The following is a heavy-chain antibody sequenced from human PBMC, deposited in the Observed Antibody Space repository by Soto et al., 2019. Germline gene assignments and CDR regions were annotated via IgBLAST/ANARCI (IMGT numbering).Heavy chain of an antibody. Sequence: EVQLVESGGGLVQPGGSLRLSCAASGFTVSSYSMNWVRQAPGKGLEWVSYISSSSSTIYYSDSVKGRFTNSRDNAKNALYLQINSLRAEDTAVYYCARDVIGLGYCSSTSCWGTDYWGQGTLVTVSS. D-gene: IGHD2-2*01. CDR3: ARDVIGLGYCSSTSCWGTDY. CDR1: GFTVSSYS. J-gene: IGHJ4*02. CDR2: ISSSSSTI. V-gene: IGHV3-48*01.